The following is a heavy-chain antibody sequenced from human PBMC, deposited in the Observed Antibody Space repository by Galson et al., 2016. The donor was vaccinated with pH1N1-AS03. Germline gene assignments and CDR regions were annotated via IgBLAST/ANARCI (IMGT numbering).Heavy chain of an antibody. Sequence: SLRLSCAASGFSFSHYPMHWVRQAPGKGLEWVAVSWKDGWSADYADSVKGRFTIPRDNIKNTLFLQMNSLRGDDMAVYYCAKGSGNWGQGTLVTVSS. CDR3: AKGSGN. CDR1: GFSFSHYP. V-gene: IGHV3-33*06. J-gene: IGHJ4*02. D-gene: IGHD1-1*01. CDR2: SWKDGWSA.